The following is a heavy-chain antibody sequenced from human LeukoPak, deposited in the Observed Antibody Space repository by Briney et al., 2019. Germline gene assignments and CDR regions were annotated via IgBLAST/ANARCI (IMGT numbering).Heavy chain of an antibody. J-gene: IGHJ4*02. CDR3: VRDANYYFDY. CDR2: IWNDGSSQ. CDR1: GFTFSTYG. D-gene: IGHD1-7*01. V-gene: IGHV3-33*01. Sequence: GRSLRLSCAVSGFTFSTYGVHWVRQAPGKGLEWVAIIWNDGSSQYYGDSVKGRFTISRDNSNNTLFLHMNNLRVEDTAVYYCVRDANYYFDYWGQGTLVTVSS.